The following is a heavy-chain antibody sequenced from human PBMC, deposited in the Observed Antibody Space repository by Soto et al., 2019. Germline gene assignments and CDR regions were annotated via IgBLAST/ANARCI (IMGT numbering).Heavy chain of an antibody. Sequence: QVQLQESGPGLVKPSQTLSLTCTVSGGSISTVDYWWRWIRPSPDMGLVWIGHVYDGGRTYTNPSLESRVTMSVDTSKSQLSLTLSSVSAAATAVYYCARGPSGDKVDSWGQGTLVTVSS. D-gene: IGHD7-27*01. CDR3: ARGPSGDKVDS. CDR1: GGSISTVDYW. V-gene: IGHV4-30-4*01. CDR2: VYDGGRT. J-gene: IGHJ4*02.